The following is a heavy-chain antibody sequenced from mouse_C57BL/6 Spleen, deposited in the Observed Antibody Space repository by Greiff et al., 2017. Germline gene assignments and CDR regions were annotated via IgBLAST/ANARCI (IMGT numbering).Heavy chain of an antibody. CDR3: VRRGSSGLWYFDV. V-gene: IGHV10-1*01. J-gene: IGHJ1*03. CDR2: IRSKSNNYAT. Sequence: EVQRVESGGGLVQPKGSLKLSCAASGFSFNTYAMNWVRQAPGKGLEWVARIRSKSNNYATYYADSVKDRFTISRDDSESMLYLQMNNLKTEDTAMYYCVRRGSSGLWYFDVWGTGTTVTVSS. CDR1: GFSFNTYA. D-gene: IGHD3-2*02.